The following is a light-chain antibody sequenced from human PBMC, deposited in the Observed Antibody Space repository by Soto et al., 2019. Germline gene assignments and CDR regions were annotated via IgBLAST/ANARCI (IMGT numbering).Light chain of an antibody. J-gene: IGKJ1*01. CDR1: QTVSNNY. CDR3: QQRSNWPRT. CDR2: RAS. V-gene: IGKV3D-20*02. Sequence: EILLTQSPGTLSLSPGERATLSCRASQTVSNNYLVWYQQKPGRAPRLLIFRASNRAAGIPDRFSGSGSGTDFTLTISSLEPEDFAVYYCQQRSNWPRTFGQGTKVDIK.